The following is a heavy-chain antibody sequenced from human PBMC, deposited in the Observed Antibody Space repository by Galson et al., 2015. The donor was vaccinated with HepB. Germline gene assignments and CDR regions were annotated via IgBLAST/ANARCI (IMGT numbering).Heavy chain of an antibody. Sequence: SLRLSCAASGFTFRRSGMHWVRQTPGKGLEWVAVIWHDGSNQFYAKSVKGRFTVSRDNSKNTLYLQMNSLRGDDTAMYSCARGANWGSGHDAFDLWGRGTMVTVSS. J-gene: IGHJ3*01. CDR3: ARGANWGSGHDAFDL. D-gene: IGHD7-27*01. V-gene: IGHV3-33*01. CDR2: IWHDGSNQ. CDR1: GFTFRRSG.